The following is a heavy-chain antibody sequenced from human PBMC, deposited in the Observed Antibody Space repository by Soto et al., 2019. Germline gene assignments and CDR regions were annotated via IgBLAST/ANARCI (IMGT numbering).Heavy chain of an antibody. Sequence: QVQLVESGGGVVQPGRSLRLSCAASGFTFSSYAMHWVRQAPGKGLEWVAVISYDGSNKYYGDSVKGRFTISRDNSENTLYLQMNSLRAEDTAVYYCARDETYGMDVWGQGTTVTVSS. CDR2: ISYDGSNK. V-gene: IGHV3-30-3*01. J-gene: IGHJ6*02. CDR1: GFTFSSYA. CDR3: ARDETYGMDV.